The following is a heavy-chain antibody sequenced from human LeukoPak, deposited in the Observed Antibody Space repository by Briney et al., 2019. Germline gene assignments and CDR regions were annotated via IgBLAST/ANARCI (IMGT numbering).Heavy chain of an antibody. Sequence: PGRSLRLSCAASSGFTFSTYGMHWVRQAPGKALEWVAVIWYDGSKKYYGGSVKGRYTLSRDNSKNMLYLQMNSLRAEDTAIYYCAKTGNNNEGSFDFWGQGTLVTVSS. V-gene: IGHV3-33*06. CDR2: IWYDGSKK. J-gene: IGHJ4*02. CDR3: AKTGNNNEGSFDF. CDR1: GFTFSTYG. D-gene: IGHD1/OR15-1a*01.